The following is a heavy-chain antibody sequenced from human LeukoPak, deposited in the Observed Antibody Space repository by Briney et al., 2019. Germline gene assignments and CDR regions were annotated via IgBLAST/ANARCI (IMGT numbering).Heavy chain of an antibody. CDR2: IYHSGST. V-gene: IGHV4-38-2*01. Sequence: SETLSLTCAVSGYSISSGYYWGWIRQPPGKGLEWIGSIYHSGSTYYNPSLKSRVTISVDTSKNQFSLKLSSVTAADTAVYYCARGLLGNFDYWGQGTLVTVSS. CDR1: GYSISSGYY. J-gene: IGHJ4*02. CDR3: ARGLLGNFDY. D-gene: IGHD2/OR15-2a*01.